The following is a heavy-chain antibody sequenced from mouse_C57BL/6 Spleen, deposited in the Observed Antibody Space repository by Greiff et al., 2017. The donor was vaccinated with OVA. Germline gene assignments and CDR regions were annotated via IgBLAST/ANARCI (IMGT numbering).Heavy chain of an antibody. V-gene: IGHV5-17*01. CDR1: GFTFSDYG. CDR3: ARPGYGREYYYAMDY. D-gene: IGHD1-1*01. Sequence: EVMLVESGGGLVKPGGSLKLSCAASGFTFSDYGMHWVRQAPEKGLEWVAYISSGSSTIYYADTVKGRFTISRDNAKNTLFLQMTSLRSEDTAMYYCARPGYGREYYYAMDYWGQGTSVTVSS. J-gene: IGHJ4*01. CDR2: ISSGSSTI.